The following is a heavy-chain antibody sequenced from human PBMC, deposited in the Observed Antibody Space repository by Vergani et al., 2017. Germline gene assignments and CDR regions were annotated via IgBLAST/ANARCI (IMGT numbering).Heavy chain of an antibody. Sequence: QVQLQESGPGLVKPSGTLSLTCSVSGVSVSSTAFYWNWIRQPAGKGLEWIGRIYGSGNINYNPSLESRVTISRDTSKNQFSLKVHSVTAADTAVYYCARGPSVVQGHYIYYYSYFMDVWGKGTTVTVSS. CDR1: GVSVSSTAFY. CDR3: ARGPSVVQGHYIYYYSYFMDV. CDR2: IYGSGNI. V-gene: IGHV4-61*02. J-gene: IGHJ6*03. D-gene: IGHD2-15*01.